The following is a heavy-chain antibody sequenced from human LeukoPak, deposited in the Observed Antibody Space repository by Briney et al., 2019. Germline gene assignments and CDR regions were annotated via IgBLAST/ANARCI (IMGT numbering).Heavy chain of an antibody. D-gene: IGHD2-15*01. CDR1: GGTFSSYA. CDR2: ISGHNGDT. CDR3: ARDWYCSGGSCYDCFDP. J-gene: IGHJ5*02. Sequence: ASVKVSCKASGGTFSSYAISWVRQAPGQGLEWMGWISGHNGDTNYAQNFQGRVTMTTDTSTSTAYMELWSLRSDDTAMYYCARDWYCSGGSCYDCFDPWGQGTLVTVSS. V-gene: IGHV1-18*01.